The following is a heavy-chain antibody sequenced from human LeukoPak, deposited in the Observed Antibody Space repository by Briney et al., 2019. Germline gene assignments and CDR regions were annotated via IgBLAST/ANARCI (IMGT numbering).Heavy chain of an antibody. D-gene: IGHD2-15*01. V-gene: IGHV5-51*01. CDR2: IYPGDSDT. J-gene: IGHJ5*02. CDR1: GYSFTSYW. CDR3: ARSLGYCSGGSCYSSWFDP. Sequence: GESLKISCKGSGYSFTSYWIGWVRQMPGKGLEWMGIIYPGDSDTRYSPSFQGQVTISAAKSISTAYLQWSSLKASDTAMYYCARSLGYCSGGSCYSSWFDPWGQGTLVTVSS.